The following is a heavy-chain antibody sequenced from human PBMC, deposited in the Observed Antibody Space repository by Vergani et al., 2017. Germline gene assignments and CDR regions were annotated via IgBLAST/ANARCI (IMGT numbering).Heavy chain of an antibody. CDR3: ARENVVIARIFVF. Sequence: QVQLQESGPGLVKPSQTLSLTCTVSGDSLNSSDHYWSWIRQRAAKGLGWVGHIFRSWTTYYNPSLKRRLIMSVDTSKNQFSLKQTSVTAADTAMYYCARENVVIARIFVFLGQGTLGTVPS. CDR1: GDSLNSSDHY. J-gene: IGHJ4*02. CDR2: IFRSWTT. D-gene: IGHD2-21*01. V-gene: IGHV4-31*03.